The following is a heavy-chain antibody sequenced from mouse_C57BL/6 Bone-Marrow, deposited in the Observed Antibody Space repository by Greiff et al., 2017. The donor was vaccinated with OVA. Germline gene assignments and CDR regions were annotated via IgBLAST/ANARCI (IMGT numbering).Heavy chain of an antibody. D-gene: IGHD2-4*01. V-gene: IGHV5-12*01. J-gene: IGHJ4*01. CDR1: GFTFSDYY. Sequence: EVKLMESGGGLVQPGGSLKLSCAASGFTFSDYYMYWVRQTPEKRLEWVAYISNGGGSTYYPDTVKGRFTISRDNAKNTLYLQMSRLKSEDTAMYYCARRYDYDWAMDYWGQGTSVTVSS. CDR3: ARRYDYDWAMDY. CDR2: ISNGGGST.